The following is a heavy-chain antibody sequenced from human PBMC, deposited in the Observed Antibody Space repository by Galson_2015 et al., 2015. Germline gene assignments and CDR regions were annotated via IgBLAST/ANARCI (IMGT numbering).Heavy chain of an antibody. Sequence: ETLSLTCTVSGGSISSYYWSWIRQPPGKGLEWIGYIYYSGSTNYNPSLKSRVTISVDTSKNQFSLKLSSVTAADTAVYYCARHAYGGLGYFDYWGQGTLV. D-gene: IGHD3-16*01. V-gene: IGHV4-59*08. CDR3: ARHAYGGLGYFDY. CDR1: GGSISSYY. CDR2: IYYSGST. J-gene: IGHJ4*02.